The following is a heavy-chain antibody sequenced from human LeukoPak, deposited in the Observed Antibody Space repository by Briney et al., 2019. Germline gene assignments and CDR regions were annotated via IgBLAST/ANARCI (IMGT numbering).Heavy chain of an antibody. D-gene: IGHD6-13*01. CDR2: MNPNSGDT. CDR1: GYTFTSYD. J-gene: IGHJ5*02. CDR3: ARGSIIAANPVDP. V-gene: IGHV1-8*01. Sequence: ASVKVSCKASGYTFTSYDINWVRQATGQGLGWMGWMNPNSGDTGYAQKFQGRVTMTRNTSVSTAYMELSSLRSEDTAVYYCARGSIIAANPVDPWGQGTRVTVSS.